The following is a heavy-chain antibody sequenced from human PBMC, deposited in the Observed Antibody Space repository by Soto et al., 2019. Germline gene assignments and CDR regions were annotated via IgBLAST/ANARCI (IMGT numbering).Heavy chain of an antibody. J-gene: IGHJ4*02. V-gene: IGHV3-66*01. CDR3: AGRYSSGWYDY. CDR1: GFTVSSNY. Sequence: EVQLVESGGGLVQPGGSLRLSCAASGFTVSSNYISWVRQAPGKGLEWVSVIYSSGDTYYVDSVKGRFTISRDNSRNTVYLQMNSLRPEDTAVYYCAGRYSSGWYDYWGQGTLVTVSS. D-gene: IGHD6-19*01. CDR2: IYSSGDT.